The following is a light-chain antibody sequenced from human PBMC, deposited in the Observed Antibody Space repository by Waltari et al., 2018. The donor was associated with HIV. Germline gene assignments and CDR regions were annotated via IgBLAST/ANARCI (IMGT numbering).Light chain of an antibody. V-gene: IGLV2-11*01. CDR3: YSYADKYTWV. CDR1: SSNVGGYNY. CDR2: DVN. J-gene: IGLJ3*02. Sequence: QSALTQPRSMSGSPGQSVTISCTGTSSNVGGYNYVSWSQQHPGKAPKLMIFDVNKRPSGVPDRFSGSKSGNTASLTISGLQAEDEADYYCYSYADKYTWVFGGGTKLAVL.